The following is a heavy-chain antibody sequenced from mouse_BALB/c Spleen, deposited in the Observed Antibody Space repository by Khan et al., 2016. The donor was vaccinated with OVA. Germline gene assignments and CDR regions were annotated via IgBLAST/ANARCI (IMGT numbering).Heavy chain of an antibody. CDR1: GYTFINYW. Sequence: QVRLQQSGAELAKPGASVKMSCKASGYTFINYWILWVKQRPGQGLEWIGYINPSTGYTEYNQNFKDKATLTADKSSSTAYMQLSSLTSEDSAVYYGGRRGLRWDFDYWGQGTTLTVSS. CDR3: GRRGLRWDFDY. CDR2: INPSTGYT. V-gene: IGHV1-7*01. J-gene: IGHJ2*01. D-gene: IGHD1-1*01.